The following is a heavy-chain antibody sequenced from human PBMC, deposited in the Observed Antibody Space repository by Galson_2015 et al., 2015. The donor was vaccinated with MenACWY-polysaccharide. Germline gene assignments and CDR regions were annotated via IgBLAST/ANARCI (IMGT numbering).Heavy chain of an antibody. D-gene: IGHD4-23*01. CDR2: IKQDGSEK. Sequence: SLRLSCAASGFTFSSYWMSWVRQAPGKGLEWVANIKQDGSEKYYVDSVKGRFTISRDNAKNSLYLQMNSLRAEDTAVYYCAREDYGGTSDDAFDIWGQGTMVIVSS. V-gene: IGHV3-7*01. CDR1: GFTFSSYW. J-gene: IGHJ3*02. CDR3: AREDYGGTSDDAFDI.